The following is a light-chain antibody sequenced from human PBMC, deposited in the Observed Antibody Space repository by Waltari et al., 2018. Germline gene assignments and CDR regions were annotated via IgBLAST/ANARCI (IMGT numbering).Light chain of an antibody. CDR2: GAS. J-gene: IGKJ1*01. V-gene: IGKV3-15*01. CDR3: QQYNKWPPGT. CDR1: QSVSSD. Sequence: EVVLTQSPATLSVSLGERATLSCRASQSVSSDLAWYQLKPGQAPRLIIHGASIRATGIPARFSGSGSGTEFTLTISSLQSEDSAVYYCQQYNKWPPGTFGQGTKVEIK.